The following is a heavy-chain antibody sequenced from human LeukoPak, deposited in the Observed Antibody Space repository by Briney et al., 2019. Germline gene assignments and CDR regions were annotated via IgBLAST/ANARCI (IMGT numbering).Heavy chain of an antibody. CDR3: ARGEHSVAV. V-gene: IGHV4-59*01. J-gene: IGHJ4*02. D-gene: IGHD1/OR15-1a*01. CDR2: IYYSGSN. Sequence: SETLSLNCTVSGGSISSYYWSWIRQPPGKGLEWIGYIYYSGSNNYNPSLKSRVTISVDTSKNQFSLKLSPVTAADTAVYYCARGEHSVAVWGQGTLVTVSS. CDR1: GGSISSYY.